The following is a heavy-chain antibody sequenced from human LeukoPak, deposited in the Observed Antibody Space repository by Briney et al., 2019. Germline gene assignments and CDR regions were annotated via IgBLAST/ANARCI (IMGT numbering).Heavy chain of an antibody. V-gene: IGHV3-13*01. Sequence: PGGSLRLSCAASGFTFSNYDMHWVRQATGKGLEWVSAIGTAGDTHYSGSVKGRFTISRENAKNSLYLQMNSLKAGDTAVYYCARGGWFGELLRPFDYWGQGSLVTVSS. J-gene: IGHJ4*02. CDR3: ARGGWFGELLRPFDY. CDR2: IGTAGDT. CDR1: GFTFSNYD. D-gene: IGHD3-10*01.